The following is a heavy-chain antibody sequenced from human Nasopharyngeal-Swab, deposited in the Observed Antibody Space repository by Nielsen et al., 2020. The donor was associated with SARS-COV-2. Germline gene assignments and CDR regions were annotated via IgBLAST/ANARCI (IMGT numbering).Heavy chain of an antibody. D-gene: IGHD3-10*01. CDR3: TTAPTYYYGSGANDAFDI. Sequence: GGSLRLSCAASGFTFSNAWMSWVRQAPGKGLEWVGRIKSKTDGGTTDYAAPVKGRFTISRDDSKNTLYLQMNSLKTEDTAVYYCTTAPTYYYGSGANDAFDIWGQGTMVTVSS. J-gene: IGHJ3*02. V-gene: IGHV3-15*01. CDR2: IKSKTDGGTT. CDR1: GFTFSNAW.